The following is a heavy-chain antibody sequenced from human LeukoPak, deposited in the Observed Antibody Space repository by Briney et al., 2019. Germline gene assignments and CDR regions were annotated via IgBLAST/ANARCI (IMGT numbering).Heavy chain of an antibody. Sequence: GGSLRLSCAASGFTFSSYGMHWVRQAPGKGLEWVAVIWYDGSNKYYADSVKGRFTISRDNSKNTLYLQMNSLRAEDTAVYYCARDLASDYVWGSHGDWGQGTLVTVSS. D-gene: IGHD3-16*01. V-gene: IGHV3-33*08. CDR2: IWYDGSNK. J-gene: IGHJ4*02. CDR3: ARDLASDYVWGSHGD. CDR1: GFTFSSYG.